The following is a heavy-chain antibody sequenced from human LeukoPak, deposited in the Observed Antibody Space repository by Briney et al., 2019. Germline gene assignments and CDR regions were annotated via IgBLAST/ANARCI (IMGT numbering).Heavy chain of an antibody. CDR1: GYTFINYN. D-gene: IGHD2-8*01. CDR2: VNPRNGNT. J-gene: IGHJ4*02. Sequence: ASVKVSCKTSGYTFINYNMNWVRQAAGQGLEWMGWVNPRNGNTGYLQKFQGRLTIARDTSKDTVYMDLDSLTSEDTAVYYCARGVPIGYCSYGVCYPPYYFDYWGQGTLVTASS. CDR3: ARGVPIGYCSYGVCYPPYYFDY. V-gene: IGHV1-8*03.